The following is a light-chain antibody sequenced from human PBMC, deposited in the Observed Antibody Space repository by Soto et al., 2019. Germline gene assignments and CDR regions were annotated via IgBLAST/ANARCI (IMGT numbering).Light chain of an antibody. CDR1: QSINGW. CDR3: HQYHNFPRT. J-gene: IGKJ1*01. Sequence: DIQLTQSPSALSASVGDRVTITCRASQSINGWLAWYQQKPGQAPNLLIYKASTLESGVPSRFSGSGSGTEFTLTVSSLQPDDFATYYCHQYHNFPRTFGQGTKVHIK. CDR2: KAS. V-gene: IGKV1-5*03.